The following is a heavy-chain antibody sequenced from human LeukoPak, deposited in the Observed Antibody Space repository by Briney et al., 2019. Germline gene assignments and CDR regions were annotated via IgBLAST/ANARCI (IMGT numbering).Heavy chain of an antibody. V-gene: IGHV3-9*01. CDR1: GSTFDDYA. CDR3: ARDKAVGPTLLDY. J-gene: IGHJ4*02. D-gene: IGHD1-26*01. CDR2: ISWNSGTI. Sequence: GGSLRLSCAASGSTFDDYAMHWVRQAPGKGLEWVSGISWNSGTIGYADSVKGRLTISRDNAKNSLFLQMNSLRAEDTAVYYCARDKAVGPTLLDYWGQGTLVTVSS.